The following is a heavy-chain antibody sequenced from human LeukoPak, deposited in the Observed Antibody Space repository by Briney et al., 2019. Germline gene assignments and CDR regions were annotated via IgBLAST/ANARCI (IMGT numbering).Heavy chain of an antibody. V-gene: IGHV3-21*01. Sequence: GGSLRLSCAASGFTLTNYWMSWVRQAPGKGLEWVSSISSSSGYIYSADSVKGRFTISRDNAKNPLYLQMNSLRAEDTAVYYCATTLYGCSLGEFDYWGQGTLVTVSS. J-gene: IGHJ4*02. D-gene: IGHD3-3*01. CDR1: GFTLTNYW. CDR3: ATTLYGCSLGEFDY. CDR2: ISSSSGYI.